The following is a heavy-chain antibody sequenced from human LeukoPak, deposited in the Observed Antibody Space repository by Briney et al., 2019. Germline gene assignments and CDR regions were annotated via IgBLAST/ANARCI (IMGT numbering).Heavy chain of an antibody. Sequence: SETLSLTCTVSGASITDYHWSWIRQPAGKGLEWIGRIYTSGNTNYNPSLKSRVTMSVDTSKNQLSLKVSSVTAADTAVYYCARDKGLPQAFDIWGQGTMVTVSS. D-gene: IGHD5/OR15-5a*01. J-gene: IGHJ3*02. CDR1: GASITDYH. CDR2: IYTSGNT. V-gene: IGHV4-4*07. CDR3: ARDKGLPQAFDI.